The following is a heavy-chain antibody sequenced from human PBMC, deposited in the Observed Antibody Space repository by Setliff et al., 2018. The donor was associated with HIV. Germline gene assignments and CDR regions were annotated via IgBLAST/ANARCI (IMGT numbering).Heavy chain of an antibody. CDR3: AASPKWGTSGYYEFFQQ. Sequence: SETLSLTCTVSGGSISSSSYYWGWIRQPPGEGLEWIGSIYYSGSTYYNPSLKSRVTISVDTSKNQFSLKLSSVTAADTAVYYCAASPKWGTSGYYEFFQQWGQGTLVTVSS. CDR1: GGSISSSSYY. D-gene: IGHD3-22*01. J-gene: IGHJ1*01. CDR2: IYYSGST. V-gene: IGHV4-39*01.